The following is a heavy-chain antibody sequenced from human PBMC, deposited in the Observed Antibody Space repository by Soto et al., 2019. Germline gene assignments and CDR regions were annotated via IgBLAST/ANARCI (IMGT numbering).Heavy chain of an antibody. Sequence: EAQMVESGGGLVQPGGSLRLSCAASGVTFTTFWMTWVSQAPGKGLDWVANINEAGSEKYYADSVKGRVTISRDNAAKSLYLPMNSLRAEDTAVYYCARGRGMGLWGQGTTVIVSS. V-gene: IGHV3-7*03. J-gene: IGHJ6*02. CDR1: GVTFTTFW. CDR3: ARGRGMGL. CDR2: INEAGSEK.